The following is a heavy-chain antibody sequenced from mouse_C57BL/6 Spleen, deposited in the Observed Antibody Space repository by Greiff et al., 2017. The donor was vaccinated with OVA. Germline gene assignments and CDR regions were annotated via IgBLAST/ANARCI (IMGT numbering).Heavy chain of an antibody. V-gene: IGHV1-26*01. D-gene: IGHD2-12*01. J-gene: IGHJ4*01. Sequence: EVQLQQSGPELVKPGASVKISCKASGYTFTDYYMNWVKQSHGKSLEWIGDINPNNGGSSYNQKFKGKATLTVDKSSSTAYMELRILTSEDSAVYYCANIVYAMDYWGQGTTVTVSS. CDR3: ANIVYAMDY. CDR1: GYTFTDYY. CDR2: INPNNGGS.